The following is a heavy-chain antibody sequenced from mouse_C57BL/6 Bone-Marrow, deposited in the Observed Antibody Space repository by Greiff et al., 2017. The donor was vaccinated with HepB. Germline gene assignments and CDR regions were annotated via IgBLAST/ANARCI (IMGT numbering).Heavy chain of an antibody. D-gene: IGHD1-1*01. CDR1: GYTFTSYW. CDR3: TRDYGSSYWYFDV. V-gene: IGHV1-5*01. J-gene: IGHJ1*03. Sequence: VQLQQSGPVLARPGASVKMSCKTSGYTFTSYWMHWVKQRPGQGLEWIGAIYPGNSDTSYNQKFKGKAKLTAVTSASTAYMELSSLTNEDSAVYYCTRDYGSSYWYFDVWGTGTTVTVSS. CDR2: IYPGNSDT.